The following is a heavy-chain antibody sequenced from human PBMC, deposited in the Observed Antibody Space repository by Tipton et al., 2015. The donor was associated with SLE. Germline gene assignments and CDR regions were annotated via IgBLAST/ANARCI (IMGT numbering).Heavy chain of an antibody. J-gene: IGHJ4*02. CDR3: ARDYSGSLWHFDY. Sequence: TLSLTCTVSGGSISSHYWSWIRQPPGKGLEWIGYIYYSGSTNYNPSLKSRVTISVDTSKNQFSLQLNSVTPEDTAVYYCARDYSGSLWHFDYWGQGTLVTVSS. D-gene: IGHD1-26*01. CDR1: GGSISSHY. V-gene: IGHV4-59*11. CDR2: IYYSGST.